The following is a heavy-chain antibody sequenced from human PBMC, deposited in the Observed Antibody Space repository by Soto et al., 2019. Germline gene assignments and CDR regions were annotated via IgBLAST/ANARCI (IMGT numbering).Heavy chain of an antibody. V-gene: IGHV3-9*01. Sequence: EVQLVESGGGLVQPGRSLRLSCAASGFTFDDYAMHWVRQAPGKGLEWVSGISWNSGSIGYADSVKGRFTISRDNAKNSLYLQMNSLRAEDTALYYCAKGLSSSWFHPSSSSWGQGTMVTVSS. CDR2: ISWNSGSI. CDR3: AKGLSSSWFHPSSSS. CDR1: GFTFDDYA. D-gene: IGHD6-13*01. J-gene: IGHJ3*01.